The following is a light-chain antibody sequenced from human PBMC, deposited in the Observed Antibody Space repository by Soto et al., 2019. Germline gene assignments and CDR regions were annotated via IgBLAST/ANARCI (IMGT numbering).Light chain of an antibody. CDR1: QSVSSY. CDR3: QQRSNWPSIT. V-gene: IGKV3-11*01. J-gene: IGKJ5*01. CDR2: DAS. Sequence: EIVLTQSPVTLSLSPGERATLSCRASQSVSSYLAWYQQKPGQAPRLLIYDASNRATGIPARFSGGGSGTDFTLTIDNLEPEDFAIYYCQQRSNWPSITFGQLKRLEIK.